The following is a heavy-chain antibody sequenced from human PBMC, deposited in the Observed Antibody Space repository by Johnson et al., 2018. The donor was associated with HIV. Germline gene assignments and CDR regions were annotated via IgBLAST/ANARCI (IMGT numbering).Heavy chain of an antibody. D-gene: IGHD6-13*01. V-gene: IGHV3-9*01. CDR1: GFTFDDYA. Sequence: VQLVESGGGLVKPGGSLRLSCAASGFTFDDYAMHWVRQAPGKALEWVSGISWNSGSIGYADSVKGRFTISRDNAKNSLYLQMNSLRAEDTALYYCAKDHAAAEGSEGAFDIWGQGTMVTVSS. CDR3: AKDHAAAEGSEGAFDI. CDR2: ISWNSGSI. J-gene: IGHJ3*02.